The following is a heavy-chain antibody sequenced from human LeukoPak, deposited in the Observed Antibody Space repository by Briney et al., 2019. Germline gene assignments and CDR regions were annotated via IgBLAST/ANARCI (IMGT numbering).Heavy chain of an antibody. CDR2: IFPVFGTA. CDR1: GYTFTSYG. V-gene: IGHV1-69*06. CDR3: GRYRGGGSTDY. D-gene: IGHD3-10*01. Sequence: SVKVSCKASGYTFTSYGISWVRQAPGQGVEWMGGIFPVFGTAYYPQKFQGRVTITADKSTNTAYMGLGSVRSGDTSLYDCGRYRGGGSTDYWGQGTLVTVSS. J-gene: IGHJ4*02.